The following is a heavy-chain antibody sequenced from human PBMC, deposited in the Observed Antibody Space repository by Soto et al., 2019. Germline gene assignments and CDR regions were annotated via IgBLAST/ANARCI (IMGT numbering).Heavy chain of an antibody. CDR1: GYTFTSYG. CDR2: IIPILGIA. D-gene: IGHD3-16*01. J-gene: IGHJ4*02. CDR3: ANALGLYYFDY. Sequence: SVKVSCKASGYTFTSYGISWVRQAPGQGLEWMGRIIPILGIANYAQKFQGRVTITADKSTSTAYMELSSLRSEDTAVYYCANALGLYYFDYWGQGTLVTVSS. V-gene: IGHV1-69*04.